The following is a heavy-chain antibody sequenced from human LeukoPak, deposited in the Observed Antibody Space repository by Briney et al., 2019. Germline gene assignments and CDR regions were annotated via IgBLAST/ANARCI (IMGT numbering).Heavy chain of an antibody. V-gene: IGHV3-48*03. CDR1: GFXFSGYE. J-gene: IGHJ4*02. Sequence: GGSLRLSCLASGFXFSGYEINWFRQAPGKGLEWVSYISSSVGTIFHADSVKGRFTISRDNAKNSLYLQMNSLRTEDTAIYYCARGWRSDYWGQGTLVTVSS. CDR2: ISSSVGTI. CDR3: ARGWRSDY. D-gene: IGHD3-3*01.